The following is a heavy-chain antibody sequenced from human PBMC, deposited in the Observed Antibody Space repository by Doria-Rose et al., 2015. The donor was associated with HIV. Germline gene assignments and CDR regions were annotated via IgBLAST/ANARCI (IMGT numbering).Heavy chain of an antibody. CDR3: TRADYGLDY. J-gene: IGHJ4*02. CDR2: IRTRTNNYAT. V-gene: IGHV3-73*01. CDR1: GFTFSVSA. Sequence: EVQLVESGGGLVQPGGSLRLACRASGFTFSVSAIHWVRQASGKGLEWVGRIRTRTNNYATAYGAPVKGRFTVSRDDSKSTAYLHMSSLKTEDTAVYYCTRADYGLDYWGQGTLVTVSA. D-gene: IGHD4-17*01.